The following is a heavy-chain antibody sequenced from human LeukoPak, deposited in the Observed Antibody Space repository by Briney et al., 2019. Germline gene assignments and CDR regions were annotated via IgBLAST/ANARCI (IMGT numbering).Heavy chain of an antibody. J-gene: IGHJ6*04. CDR2: ISPSSSYI. CDR1: GFSFSDNS. D-gene: IGHD3-10*02. V-gene: IGHV3-21*01. Sequence: GGSLRLSCAASGFSFSDNSMTWVRQAPGKGLEWVSSISPSSSYIFYSDSLKGRFTISRDNAKNSLYLQMNSLRAEDTAVYYCAELGITMIGGVWGKGTTVTISS. CDR3: AELGITMIGGV.